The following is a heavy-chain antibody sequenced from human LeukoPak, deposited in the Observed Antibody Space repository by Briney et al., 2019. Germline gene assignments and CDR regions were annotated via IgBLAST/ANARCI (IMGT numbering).Heavy chain of an antibody. CDR1: GYTFTGYY. J-gene: IGHJ4*02. V-gene: IGHV1-2*02. CDR2: INPNSGAT. Sequence: ASVKVSCKASGYTFTGYYMHWVRQAPGQGLEWMGWINPNSGATNYAQKFQGRVTMTRDTSISTAYMEVSRLRSDDTAVYYCARYESASGFFDHWGQGTLVTVSS. CDR3: ARYESASGFFDH. D-gene: IGHD6-13*01.